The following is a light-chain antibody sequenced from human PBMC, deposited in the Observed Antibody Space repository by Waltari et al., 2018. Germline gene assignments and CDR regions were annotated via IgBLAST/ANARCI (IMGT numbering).Light chain of an antibody. J-gene: IGKJ2*01. CDR1: QSINNN. Sequence: EIVMTQSPATLSVSPGERATLSCRASQSINNNLAWYQQNHGRPPRPLISAASTRATGVPSRFSGSGFGTEFTLSISTVQSEDFAVYYCQQNNNWPYTFGQGTDLEIK. CDR3: QQNNNWPYT. CDR2: AAS. V-gene: IGKV3-15*01.